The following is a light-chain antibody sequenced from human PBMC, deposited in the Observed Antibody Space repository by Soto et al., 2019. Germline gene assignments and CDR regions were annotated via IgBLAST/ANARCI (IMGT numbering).Light chain of an antibody. V-gene: IGLV2-23*01. CDR2: EGS. CDR1: SSDVGRYNL. Sequence: QSALTQPASVSGSPGQSITISCTGTSSDVGRYNLVSWYQQHPGKAPKLMIYEGSKRPSGVSNRFSGSKSGNTASLTISGLQDEDEADYYCCSYAGSSTYVFGTGNKLTVL. J-gene: IGLJ1*01. CDR3: CSYAGSSTYV.